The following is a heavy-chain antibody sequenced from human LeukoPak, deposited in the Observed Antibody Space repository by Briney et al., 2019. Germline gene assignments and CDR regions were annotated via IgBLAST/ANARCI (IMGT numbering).Heavy chain of an antibody. V-gene: IGHV3-7*01. D-gene: IGHD2-2*01. CDR2: IKQDGSEK. CDR1: GFTFSSYW. Sequence: GGSLRLSCAASGFTFSSYWMSWVRQAPGKGLEWVANIKQDGSEKYYVDSVKGRFTISRDNAKNSLYLQMNSLRAEDTAVYYCARLAPLTIDDTDIVVVPAGGYFDYWGQGTLVTVSS. J-gene: IGHJ4*02. CDR3: ARLAPLTIDDTDIVVVPAGGYFDY.